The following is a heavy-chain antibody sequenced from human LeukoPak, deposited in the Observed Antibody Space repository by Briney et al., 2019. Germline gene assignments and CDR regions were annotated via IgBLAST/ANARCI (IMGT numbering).Heavy chain of an antibody. J-gene: IGHJ6*02. CDR1: GGSFSGYY. D-gene: IGHD2-21*02. CDR2: INHSGST. Sequence: SETLSLTCAVYGGSFSGYYWSWIRQPPGKGLEWIGEINHSGSTNYNPSLKSRVTISVDTSKNQFSLKLSSVTAADTAVYYCAREGSCGGDCTYYYYGMDVWGQGTTVTVSS. CDR3: AREGSCGGDCTYYYYGMDV. V-gene: IGHV4-34*01.